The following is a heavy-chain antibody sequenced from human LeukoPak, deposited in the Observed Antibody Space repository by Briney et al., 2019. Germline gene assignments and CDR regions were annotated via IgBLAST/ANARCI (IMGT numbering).Heavy chain of an antibody. Sequence: PGGSLRLSCEASGFTFSNYWMHWVRQAPGKGPVWVSRIKSDGSSTRFADSVQGRFTISRDNGKNTLYLQMNSLRAEDTAVYYCARGGETNNWYPGYFDHWGQGALVTVSS. J-gene: IGHJ4*02. D-gene: IGHD1-1*01. CDR3: ARGGETNNWYPGYFDH. V-gene: IGHV3-74*01. CDR2: IKSDGSST. CDR1: GFTFSNYW.